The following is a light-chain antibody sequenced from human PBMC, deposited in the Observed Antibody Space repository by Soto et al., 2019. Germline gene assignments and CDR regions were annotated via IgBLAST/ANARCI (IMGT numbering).Light chain of an antibody. CDR1: QSVSSN. V-gene: IGKV3-15*01. CDR2: GAS. Sequence: EIVMTQSPATLSVSPGERATLSCRASQSVSSNLAWYQQKPGQAPSLLIYGASTRATGIPASFSGSGSGTEFTLTISSLHSEDFAVYDWQQYNKWPPREKTFGQGTKVAI. J-gene: IGKJ1*01. CDR3: QQYNKWPPREKT.